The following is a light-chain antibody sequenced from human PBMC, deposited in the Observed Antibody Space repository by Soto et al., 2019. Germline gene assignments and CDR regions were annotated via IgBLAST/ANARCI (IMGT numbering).Light chain of an antibody. Sequence: EIVLTQSPATLSLSPGERATLSCRTSQSVSRYLAWYQQKPGQAPRLLIYDSTDRATGLPARFSGSGSGTDFTRTISSLEPEDFAVYYCQQRNSWPLTFGGGTTVEIK. CDR2: DST. CDR1: QSVSRY. J-gene: IGKJ4*01. CDR3: QQRNSWPLT. V-gene: IGKV3-11*01.